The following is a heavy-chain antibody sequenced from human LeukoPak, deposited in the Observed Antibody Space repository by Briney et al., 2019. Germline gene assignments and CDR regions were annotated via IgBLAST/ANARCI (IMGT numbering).Heavy chain of an antibody. D-gene: IGHD2-21*01. CDR1: GFTFSSYA. V-gene: IGHV3-23*01. CDR3: AKPGILWWLAELYFDY. CDR2: ISGSGGST. J-gene: IGHJ4*02. Sequence: PGGSLRLSCAASGFTFSSYAMSWVRQAPGKGLEWVSAISGSGGSTYYADSVKGRFTISRDNSKNTLYLQMNGLRAEDTAVYYCAKPGILWWLAELYFDYWGQGTLVTVSS.